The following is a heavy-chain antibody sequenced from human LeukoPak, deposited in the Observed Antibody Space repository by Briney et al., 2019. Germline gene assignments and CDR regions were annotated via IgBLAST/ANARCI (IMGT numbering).Heavy chain of an antibody. V-gene: IGHV4-34*01. J-gene: IGHJ4*02. CDR3: ARGIFGVVIQDY. Sequence: SETLSLTCAVYGGSFSSYYWSWIRQPPGKGLEWIGEINHSGSTNYNPSLKSRVTISVDTSKNQFSLKLSSVTAADTAVYYCARGIFGVVIQDYWGQGTLVTVSS. CDR1: GGSFSSYY. D-gene: IGHD3-3*02. CDR2: INHSGST.